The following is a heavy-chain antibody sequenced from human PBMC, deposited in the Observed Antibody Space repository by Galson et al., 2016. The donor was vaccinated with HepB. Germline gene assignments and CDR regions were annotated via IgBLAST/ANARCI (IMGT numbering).Heavy chain of an antibody. D-gene: IGHD3-3*01. V-gene: IGHV3-23*01. CDR2: ISGSGGRT. CDR1: GFTFSSYS. Sequence: SLRLSCAASGFTFSSYSMNWVRQAPGKGLEWVSGISGSGGRTLYADSVKGRFTISRDNSKNTLYLQMNSLRAEDMALYHCAKSRGEEMTIFGVEHTKGNLWYFDLWGRGTLVIVSS. J-gene: IGHJ2*01. CDR3: AKSRGEEMTIFGVEHTKGNLWYFDL.